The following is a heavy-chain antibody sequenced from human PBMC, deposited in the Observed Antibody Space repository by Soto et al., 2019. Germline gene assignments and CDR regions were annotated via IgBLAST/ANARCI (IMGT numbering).Heavy chain of an antibody. CDR2: IHTSGETT. CDR3: VKGRAKHCSGRTCGLWMDR. J-gene: IGHJ6*02. CDR1: RFTFKYHA. D-gene: IGHD6-19*01. Sequence: GGSMRFSCSASRFTFKYHAMYSRRHSQRNGLQYVSSIHTSGETTFYADAVKGRFLVSRDNSNNTLDLQMTSLKYEDSGVYYCVKGRAKHCSGRTCGLWMDRLGHGTTVT. V-gene: IGHV3-64D*06.